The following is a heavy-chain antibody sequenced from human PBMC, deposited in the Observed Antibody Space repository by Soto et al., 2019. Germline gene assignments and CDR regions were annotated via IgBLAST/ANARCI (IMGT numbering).Heavy chain of an antibody. Sequence: PGGSLRLSCAASGFTFSSYAMHWVRQAPGKGLEYVSAISSNGGSTYYANSVKGRFTISRDNSKNTLYLQMGSLRAEDMAVYYCARDRLRVATYYYYYMDVWGKGTTVTVSS. CDR1: GFTFSSYA. CDR2: ISSNGGST. D-gene: IGHD2-21*02. J-gene: IGHJ6*03. CDR3: ARDRLRVATYYYYYMDV. V-gene: IGHV3-64*01.